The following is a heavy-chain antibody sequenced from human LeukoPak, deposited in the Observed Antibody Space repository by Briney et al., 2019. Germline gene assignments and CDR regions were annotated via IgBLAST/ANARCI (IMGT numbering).Heavy chain of an antibody. D-gene: IGHD5-12*01. Sequence: GGSLRLSCAASGFTFSSYWMHWVRQAPGKGLVWVSRINSDGSSTSYADSVKGRFTISRDNAKNTLYLQMNSLRAEDTAVYYCARVGGYPSVYYFDYWGQGTLVTVSS. CDR2: INSDGSST. V-gene: IGHV3-74*01. J-gene: IGHJ4*02. CDR1: GFTFSSYW. CDR3: ARVGGYPSVYYFDY.